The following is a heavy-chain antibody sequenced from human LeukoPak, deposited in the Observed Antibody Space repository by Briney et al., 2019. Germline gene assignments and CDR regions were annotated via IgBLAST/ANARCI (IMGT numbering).Heavy chain of an antibody. D-gene: IGHD3-22*01. CDR1: GYTFTSYG. CDR3: ARVNYYDSSGYYYYYYYMDV. V-gene: IGHV1-2*02. J-gene: IGHJ6*03. CDR2: INPNSGGT. Sequence: ASVKVSCKASGYTFTSYGISWVRQAPGQGLEWMGWINPNSGGTNYAQKFQGRVTMTRDTSISTAYMELSRLRSDDTAVYYCARVNYYDSSGYYYYYYYMDVWGKGTTVTVSS.